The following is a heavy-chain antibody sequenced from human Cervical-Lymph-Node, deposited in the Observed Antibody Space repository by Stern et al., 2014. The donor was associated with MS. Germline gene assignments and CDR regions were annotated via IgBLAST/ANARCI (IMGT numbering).Heavy chain of an antibody. CDR2: INPSGGST. D-gene: IGHD6-19*01. Sequence: VQLVESGAEVKKPGASVKVSCKASGYTFTSYYIHWVRQAPGQGLEWMGIINPSGGSTRYAQKFQGRVTMTRDTSTSTVSMELSSLRSEDTAVYYCAREVAGHRLGMMDVWGQGTTVTVSS. V-gene: IGHV1-46*01. J-gene: IGHJ6*02. CDR3: AREVAGHRLGMMDV. CDR1: GYTFTSYY.